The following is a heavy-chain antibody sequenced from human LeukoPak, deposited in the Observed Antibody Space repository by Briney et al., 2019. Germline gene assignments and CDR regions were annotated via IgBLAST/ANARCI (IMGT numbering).Heavy chain of an antibody. J-gene: IGHJ4*02. V-gene: IGHV3-7*01. CDR3: ARDFSGEFDY. Sequence: GGSLRLSCAACGFTFNSYWMNLVRQAPGKGPEWVASIKEDGTEKYYVDSVKGQFTISRDNAKNSLYLQMNSLRAEDTALYYCARDFSGEFDYWGQGTLVTVSS. CDR2: IKEDGTEK. CDR1: GFTFNSYW. D-gene: IGHD3-10*01.